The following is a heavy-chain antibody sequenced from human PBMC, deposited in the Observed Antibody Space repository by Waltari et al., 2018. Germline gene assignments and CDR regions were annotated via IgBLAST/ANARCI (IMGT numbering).Heavy chain of an antibody. Sequence: QVQLVQSGAEVKKPGASVKVSCKASGYTFANYDINWVRQANGQGLEWMGWMNPNSGNTGFAQKFQGRVTMTRDPSISTAYMELSSLRSEDTAVYYCARVYGSVDYWGQGTLVTVSS. V-gene: IGHV1-8*01. J-gene: IGHJ4*02. CDR2: MNPNSGNT. CDR3: ARVYGSVDY. CDR1: GYTFANYD. D-gene: IGHD3-10*01.